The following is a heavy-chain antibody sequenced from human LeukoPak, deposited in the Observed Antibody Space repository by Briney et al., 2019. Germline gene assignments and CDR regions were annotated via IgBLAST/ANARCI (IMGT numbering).Heavy chain of an antibody. V-gene: IGHV4-61*02. D-gene: IGHD6-13*01. CDR2: IYTSGST. J-gene: IGHJ1*01. CDR3: ARAIAARXAXYFQH. CDR1: GGSISSGSYY. Sequence: PSETLSLTCTVSGGSISSGSYYWSWIRQPAGKGLEWIGRIYTSGSTNYNPSLKSRVTMSVDTSKNQFSLKLSSVTAADTAVYYCARAIAARXAXYFQHWGQGTLVTVSS.